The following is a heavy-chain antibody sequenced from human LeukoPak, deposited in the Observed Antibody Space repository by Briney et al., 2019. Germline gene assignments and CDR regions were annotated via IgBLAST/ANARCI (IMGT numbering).Heavy chain of an antibody. Sequence: ASVKVSCKASGYTFTSYDINWVRQATGQGLEWMGWINPNSGGTNYAQKFQGRVTMTRDTSISTAYMELSRLRSDDTAVYYCARDIERERGGYYFDYWGQGTLVTVSP. D-gene: IGHD3-16*01. CDR3: ARDIERERGGYYFDY. CDR1: GYTFTSYD. V-gene: IGHV1-2*02. J-gene: IGHJ4*02. CDR2: INPNSGGT.